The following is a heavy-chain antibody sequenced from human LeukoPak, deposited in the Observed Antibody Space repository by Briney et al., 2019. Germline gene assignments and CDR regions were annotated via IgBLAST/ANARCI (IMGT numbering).Heavy chain of an antibody. Sequence: GGSLKLSCAASGFTFSSYWMHWVRQAPGKGLVWVSRIKSDGKTNYADSVKGRFTISRDNAKNTVSLQMNSLRAEDTGVYYCARAPSEIGGYYPEYFRHWGQGTLVTVSS. V-gene: IGHV3-74*01. CDR2: IKSDGKT. J-gene: IGHJ1*01. CDR1: GFTFSSYW. CDR3: ARAPSEIGGYYPEYFRH. D-gene: IGHD3-22*01.